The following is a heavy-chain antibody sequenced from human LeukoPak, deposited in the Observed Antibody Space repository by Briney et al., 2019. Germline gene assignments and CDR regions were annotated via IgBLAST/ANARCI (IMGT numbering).Heavy chain of an antibody. Sequence: GGSLGLSCAASGFTFSRFTSNWVRQAPGKGLEWVSSISGSSTYIYYADSVKGRFTISRDDAKNSLYLQMNSLRAEDTAVYYCARSCGGDCFSPHHYYFDYWGQGSLVTVSS. V-gene: IGHV3-21*01. CDR2: ISGSSTYI. CDR1: GFTFSRFT. J-gene: IGHJ4*02. D-gene: IGHD2-21*02. CDR3: ARSCGGDCFSPHHYYFDY.